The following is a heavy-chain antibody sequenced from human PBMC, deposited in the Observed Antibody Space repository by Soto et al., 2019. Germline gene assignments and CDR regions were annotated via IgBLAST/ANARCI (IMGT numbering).Heavy chain of an antibody. CDR3: AKLPWEVAPS. Sequence: PSETLSLTCTVSGGSISSSSYYWGWIRQPPGKGLEWIGSIYYSGSTYYNPSLKSRVTISVDTSKDQFSLKLSSVTAADTDVYYCAKLPWEVAPSWGQGTLVTVSS. J-gene: IGHJ5*02. CDR1: GGSISSSSYY. V-gene: IGHV4-39*01. D-gene: IGHD1-26*01. CDR2: IYYSGST.